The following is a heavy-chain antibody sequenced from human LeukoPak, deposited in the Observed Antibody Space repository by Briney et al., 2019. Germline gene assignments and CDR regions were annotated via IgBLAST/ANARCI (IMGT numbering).Heavy chain of an antibody. J-gene: IGHJ6*03. CDR1: GGSISSYY. CDR3: ARDYYYGSGRNFTYYYYYYMDV. Sequence: SETLSLTCTVSGGSISSYYWSWIRQPPGKGLEWIGYIYYSGSTNYNPSLKSRVTISVDTSKNQFSLKLSSVTAADTAVYYCARDYYYGSGRNFTYYYYYYMDVWGKGTTVTISS. D-gene: IGHD3-10*01. CDR2: IYYSGST. V-gene: IGHV4-59*12.